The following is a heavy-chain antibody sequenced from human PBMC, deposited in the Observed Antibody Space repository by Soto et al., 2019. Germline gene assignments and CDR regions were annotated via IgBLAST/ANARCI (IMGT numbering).Heavy chain of an antibody. V-gene: IGHV1-46*01. D-gene: IGHD4-17*01. J-gene: IGHJ5*02. CDR3: ARDNGQNYGTPAACSWLHP. CDR2: INPSGDSR. CDR1: GFSFSDYF. Sequence: ASVKVSCKASGFSFSDYFMHWVRQAPGQGLEWMGIINPSGDSRNYAQKFQGRVTITRDTSTSTVYMDLSSLRYEDTAVYYCARDNGQNYGTPAACSWLHPWGQGTPVTVSS.